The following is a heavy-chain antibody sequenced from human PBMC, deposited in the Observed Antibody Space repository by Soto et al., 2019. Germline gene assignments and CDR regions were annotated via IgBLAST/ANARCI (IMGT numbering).Heavy chain of an antibody. CDR2: ISWDGGST. V-gene: IGHV3-43*01. Sequence: PGGSLRLSCAASGFTFDDYTMHWVRQAPGKGLEWVSLISWDGGSTYYADSVKGRFTISRDNSKNSLYLQMNSLRTEDTALYYCARGPGPLYYFDYWGQGTLVTVSS. CDR3: ARGPGPLYYFDY. D-gene: IGHD2-15*01. J-gene: IGHJ4*02. CDR1: GFTFDDYT.